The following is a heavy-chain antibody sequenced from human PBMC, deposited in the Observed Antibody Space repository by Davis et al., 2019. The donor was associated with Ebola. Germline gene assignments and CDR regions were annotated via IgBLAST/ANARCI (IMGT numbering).Heavy chain of an antibody. CDR1: GYTFTNYN. J-gene: IGHJ6*04. Sequence: ASVKVSCKASGYTFTNYNVNWVRQAPGQGLEWMGWIDTKTGIPTYAQDFTGRFVFSLDTSVSTAYLQISSLKAEDTAVYYCARGGGMDVWGKGTTVTVSS. V-gene: IGHV7-4-1*02. CDR2: IDTKTGIP. CDR3: ARGGGMDV.